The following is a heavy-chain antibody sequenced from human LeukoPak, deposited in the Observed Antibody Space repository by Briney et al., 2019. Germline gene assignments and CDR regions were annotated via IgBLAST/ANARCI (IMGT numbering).Heavy chain of an antibody. CDR3: AKDLSPYYNYMDV. J-gene: IGHJ6*03. Sequence: GGSLRLSCAASGFTFSSYGMHWVRQAPGKGLEWVAFIRYDGSNKYYADSVKGRFTISRDNSKNTLYLQMNSLRAEDTAVYYCAKDLSPYYNYMDVWGKGTTVTISS. V-gene: IGHV3-30*02. CDR1: GFTFSSYG. CDR2: IRYDGSNK.